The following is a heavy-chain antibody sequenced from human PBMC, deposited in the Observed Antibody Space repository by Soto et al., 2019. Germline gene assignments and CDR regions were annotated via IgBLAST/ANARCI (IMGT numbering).Heavy chain of an antibody. J-gene: IGHJ5*02. D-gene: IGHD5-12*01. CDR2: ISTYSGDT. CDR1: GYTFFTYD. V-gene: IGHV1-18*01. CDR3: ARHHGPTTSENWFDP. Sequence: QVHLVQSGVEVKTPGASVKVSCQASGYTFFTYDISWVRQAPGQGLEWMGWISTYSGDTKYAQKFQGRVTMTTDTSTTTAYLELRSLRPADTAVYYCARHHGPTTSENWFDPWGQGNLVTVSS.